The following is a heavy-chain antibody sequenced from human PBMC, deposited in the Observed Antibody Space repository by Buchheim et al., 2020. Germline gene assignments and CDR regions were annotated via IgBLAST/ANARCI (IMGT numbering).Heavy chain of an antibody. J-gene: IGHJ4*02. D-gene: IGHD4-23*01. CDR1: GDTLSTYA. V-gene: IGHV1-69*06. Sequence: QVLLVQSGAEMKKPGSSVKVSCMASGDTLSTYAITWVRQAPGQGLQWMGGIIPILGTTTYSQTFRGRVTITADKSTSTANLELSRLTSEDTAIYYCATDLRGGYFDFWGQGTL. CDR3: ATDLRGGYFDF. CDR2: IIPILGTT.